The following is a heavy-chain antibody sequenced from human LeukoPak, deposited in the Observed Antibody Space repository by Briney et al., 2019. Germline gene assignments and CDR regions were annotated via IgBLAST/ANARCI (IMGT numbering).Heavy chain of an antibody. CDR1: GYTFTGYY. CDR3: ARAQVCSTTSCYSYFDY. Sequence: ASVKVSCKASGYTFTGYYMHWVRQAPGQGLEWMGWINPNSGGTNYAQKFQGRVTVTRDTSISTAYMELSRLRSDDTAVYYCARAQVCSTTSCYSYFDYWGQGTLVTVSS. D-gene: IGHD2-2*02. V-gene: IGHV1-2*02. CDR2: INPNSGGT. J-gene: IGHJ4*02.